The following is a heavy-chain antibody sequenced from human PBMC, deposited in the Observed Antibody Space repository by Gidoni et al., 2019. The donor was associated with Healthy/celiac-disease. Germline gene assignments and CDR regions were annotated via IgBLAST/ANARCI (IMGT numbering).Heavy chain of an antibody. D-gene: IGHD5-18*01. CDR3: ARGGYSSVWYFDY. J-gene: IGHJ4*02. CDR2: ISSSGSTI. CDR1: GFTFSSYE. V-gene: IGHV3-48*03. Sequence: EVPLVESGGGLVQPGGSLSLSCAASGFTFSSYEMNWVRQAPGKGLEWVSYISSSGSTIYYADSVKGRFTISRDNAKNSLYLQMNSLRAEDTAVYYCARGGYSSVWYFDYWGQGTLVTVSS.